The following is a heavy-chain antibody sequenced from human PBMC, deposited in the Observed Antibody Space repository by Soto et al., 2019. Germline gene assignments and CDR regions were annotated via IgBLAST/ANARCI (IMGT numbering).Heavy chain of an antibody. V-gene: IGHV2-70*01. CDR1: GFSLSTSGMC. CDR3: ATSAPSAYYYYGMNV. Sequence: SGPTLVNPTQTLTLTCTFSGFSLSTSGMCVSWIRQPPGKALEWLALIDWDDDKYYSTSLKTRLTISKDTSKNQVVLTMTNMDPVDTATYYCATSAPSAYYYYGMNVWGQGTTGTVS. J-gene: IGHJ6*02. CDR2: IDWDDDK.